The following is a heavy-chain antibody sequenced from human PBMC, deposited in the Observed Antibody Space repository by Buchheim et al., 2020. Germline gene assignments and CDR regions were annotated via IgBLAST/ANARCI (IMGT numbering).Heavy chain of an antibody. V-gene: IGHV3-7*01. J-gene: IGHJ4*02. CDR3: ARDRGGYYDSSGCSDY. Sequence: EVQLVESGGGLVQPGGSLRLSCAASGFTFSSYWMSWVRQAPGKGLEWVANIKQDGSEKYYVDSVKGRFTISRDNAKNSLYLQMNSLGAEDTAVYYCARDRGGYYDSSGCSDYWGQGTL. CDR2: IKQDGSEK. D-gene: IGHD3-22*01. CDR1: GFTFSSYW.